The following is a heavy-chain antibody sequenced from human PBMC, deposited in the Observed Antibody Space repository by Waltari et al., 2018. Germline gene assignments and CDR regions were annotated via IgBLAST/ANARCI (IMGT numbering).Heavy chain of an antibody. Sequence: WSWVRQSPRVGLGGIGQVLSTGKTNYSPSFASRVTMSLDASNNQFSLEVTSATAADTAVYYCARDRGRGLYLDVWGPGTLVTVSP. V-gene: IGHV4-4*02. J-gene: IGHJ4*02. D-gene: IGHD2-15*01. CDR2: VLSTGKT. CDR3: ARDRGRGLYLDV.